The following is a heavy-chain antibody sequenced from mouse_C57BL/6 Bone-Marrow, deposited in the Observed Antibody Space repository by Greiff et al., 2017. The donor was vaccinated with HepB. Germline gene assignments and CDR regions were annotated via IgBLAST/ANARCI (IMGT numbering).Heavy chain of an antibody. CDR2: IYPGDGDT. CDR1: GYAFSSSW. V-gene: IGHV1-82*01. Sequence: QVQLQQSGPELVKPGASVKISCKASGYAFSSSWMNWVKQRPGKGLEWIGRIYPGDGDTNYNGKFKGKATLTADKSSSTAYMQLSSLTAEDSAVYVGARSGYGNFFDCWGQGTTLTGSA. J-gene: IGHJ2*01. CDR3: ARSGYGNFFDC. D-gene: IGHD1-1*02.